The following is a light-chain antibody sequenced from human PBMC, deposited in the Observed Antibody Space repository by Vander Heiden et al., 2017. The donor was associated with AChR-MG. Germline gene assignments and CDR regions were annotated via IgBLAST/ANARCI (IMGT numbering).Light chain of an antibody. CDR1: QTITTY. CDR2: AAS. CDR3: QQSFTPLWT. V-gene: IGKV1-39*01. J-gene: IGKJ1*01. Sequence: DIQMTQSPSSLSASVGDRLTITCRASQTITTYFNWYQQRSGKAPKLLIYAASSLQSGVPSRFSGSGSGTEFTLTISSLQPEDFATYYCQQSFTPLWTFGQGTKVEIK.